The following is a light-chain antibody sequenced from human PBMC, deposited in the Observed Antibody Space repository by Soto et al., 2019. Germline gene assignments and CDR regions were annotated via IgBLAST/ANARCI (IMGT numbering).Light chain of an antibody. CDR2: DAS. V-gene: IGKV3-11*01. CDR1: QGIGRY. J-gene: IGKJ3*01. Sequence: EIVLTQSPGTLSLSPGESATLSCRASQGIGRYLAWFQQKPGQAPRLLIYDASTRATGIPDRFSGSGSGTDFTLTIRSLEPEDCEVYFCQKRSNWPLTFGPGTKVDV. CDR3: QKRSNWPLT.